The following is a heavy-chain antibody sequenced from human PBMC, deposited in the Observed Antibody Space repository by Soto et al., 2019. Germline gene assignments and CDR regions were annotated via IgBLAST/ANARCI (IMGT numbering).Heavy chain of an antibody. CDR3: ARWRNNLDP. J-gene: IGHJ5*02. V-gene: IGHV4-34*01. D-gene: IGHD5-12*01. Sequence: QVQLQQWGAGLLKPSETLSLTCAVYDGSISGYYWSWIRQPPGKGLEWIGEINHSGSTNYNPSLKSRVTLSVGTSKNQFSLKLSSVTAADTAVYYCARWRNNLDPWGQGTLVTVSS. CDR2: INHSGST. CDR1: DGSISGYY.